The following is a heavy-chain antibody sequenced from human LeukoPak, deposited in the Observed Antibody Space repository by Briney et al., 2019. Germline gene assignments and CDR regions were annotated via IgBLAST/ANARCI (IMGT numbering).Heavy chain of an antibody. V-gene: IGHV3-48*02. CDR3: ARRPYSDTSGRLSDV. Sequence: GGSLRLSCAASGFAFSSYNMNWVRQAPGKGLEWISYIGSSGSPTHYADSVGGRFTISRDNAKNSLYLQMSSLRDADTAVYFCARRPYSDTSGRLSDVWGQGTTVTVSS. CDR2: IGSSGSPT. D-gene: IGHD3-22*01. J-gene: IGHJ6*02. CDR1: GFAFSSYN.